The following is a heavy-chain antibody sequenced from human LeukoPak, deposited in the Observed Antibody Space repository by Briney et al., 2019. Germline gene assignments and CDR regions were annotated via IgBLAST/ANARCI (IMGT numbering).Heavy chain of an antibody. J-gene: IGHJ4*02. CDR1: GFTFSSYW. Sequence: GGSLRLSCAASGFTFSSYWMHWVRQAPGKELVWVSRINNDGSSTSYADSVKGRFTISRDNAKNTLYLQMNSLRAEDTAVYYCASSGGYSYAFDYWGQGTLVTVSS. D-gene: IGHD5-18*01. V-gene: IGHV3-74*01. CDR2: INNDGSST. CDR3: ASSGGYSYAFDY.